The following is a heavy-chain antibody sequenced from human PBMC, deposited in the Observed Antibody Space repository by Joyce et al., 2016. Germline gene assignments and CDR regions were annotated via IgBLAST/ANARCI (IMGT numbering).Heavy chain of an antibody. CDR3: AKDPNGDYVGAFDF. J-gene: IGHJ3*01. V-gene: IGHV3-23*01. CDR2: ITGNGGGT. D-gene: IGHD4-17*01. Sequence: EVQLLESGGGLVQPGVSLRLSCAASGFTFSNYAITWVRQAPGMGLEWISAITGNGGGTFYAVSVKGRFTISRDNSKNTLFLQMNSLRAEDTAVYYCAKDPNGDYVGAFDFWGQGTKVTVSS. CDR1: GFTFSNYA.